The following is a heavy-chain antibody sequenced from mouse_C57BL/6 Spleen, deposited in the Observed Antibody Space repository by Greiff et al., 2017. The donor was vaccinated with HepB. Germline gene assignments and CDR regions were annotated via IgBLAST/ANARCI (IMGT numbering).Heavy chain of an antibody. J-gene: IGHJ3*01. CDR3: ARSGTGETWFAY. CDR1: GYAFSSSW. Sequence: QVQLQQSGPELVKPGASVKISCKASGYAFSSSWMNWVKQRPGQGLEWIGYINPSSGYTKYNQKFKDKATLTADKSSSTAYMQLSSLTYEDSAVYYCARSGTGETWFAYWGQGTLVTVSA. D-gene: IGHD3-3*01. CDR2: INPSSGYT. V-gene: IGHV1-7*01.